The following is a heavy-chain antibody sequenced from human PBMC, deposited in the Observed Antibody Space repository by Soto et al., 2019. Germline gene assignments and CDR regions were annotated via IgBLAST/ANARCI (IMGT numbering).Heavy chain of an antibody. CDR3: ARWWSGSRQGFDP. CDR2: IYYTGST. V-gene: IGHV4-31*03. J-gene: IGHJ5*02. CDR1: GGSISSGDYY. D-gene: IGHD3-3*01. Sequence: QVQLQESCPGLVKPSQTLSLTCTVSGGSISSGDYYWSWIHQHPEKGLEWIGYIYYTGSTYYNPSLKSRVTISVDTSKNQFSLKLSSVTAADTAVYYCARWWSGSRQGFDPWGQGTLVTVSS.